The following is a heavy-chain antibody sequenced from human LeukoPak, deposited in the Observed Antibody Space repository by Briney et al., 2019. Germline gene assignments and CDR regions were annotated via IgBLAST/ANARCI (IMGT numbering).Heavy chain of an antibody. Sequence: ASVKVPCKASGYTFTSYDINWVRQATGQGLEWMGWMNPNSGNTGYAQKFQGRVTMTRNTSISTAYMELSSLRSDDTAVYYCARGVYSSSWYLYYYYYMDVWGKGTTVTVSS. J-gene: IGHJ6*03. CDR3: ARGVYSSSWYLYYYYYMDV. CDR1: GYTFTSYD. CDR2: MNPNSGNT. D-gene: IGHD6-13*01. V-gene: IGHV1-8*01.